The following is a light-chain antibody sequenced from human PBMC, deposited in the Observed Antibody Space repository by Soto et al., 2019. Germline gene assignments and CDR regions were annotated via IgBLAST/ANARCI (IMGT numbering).Light chain of an antibody. Sequence: QSVLTQPPSVSGTPGQRVTITCSGSSSNIGTYFVHWYQQLPGTAPKLLIYSNSQRPSGVPDRFSGSKSGTSASLAISGLRSEDEADYYCAAWDDSLSGVVFGGGTKLTVL. J-gene: IGLJ2*01. V-gene: IGLV1-47*02. CDR2: SNS. CDR1: SSNIGTYF. CDR3: AAWDDSLSGVV.